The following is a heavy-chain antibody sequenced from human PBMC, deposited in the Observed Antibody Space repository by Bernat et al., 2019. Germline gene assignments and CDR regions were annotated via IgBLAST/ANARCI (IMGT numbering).Heavy chain of an antibody. CDR2: IDWDDDK. CDR3: ARILTRAASKYSFDY. J-gene: IGHJ4*02. CDR1: VFSLSTSGMC. V-gene: IGHV2-70*17. D-gene: IGHD6-13*01. Sequence: QVTLRESGPALVKPTQTLTLTCTFSVFSLSTSGMCVSWIRQPPGKALECLARIDWDDDKFYSTSVKTRITISKDTSRNQVLLTMTNVDPVDTATYYCARILTRAASKYSFDYWGQGSLVTVSS.